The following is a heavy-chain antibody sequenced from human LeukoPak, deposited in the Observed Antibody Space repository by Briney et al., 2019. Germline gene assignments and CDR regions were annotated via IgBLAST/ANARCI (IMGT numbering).Heavy chain of an antibody. V-gene: IGHV3-30-3*01. CDR1: GFTFSSYA. J-gene: IGHJ4*02. CDR2: ISYDGSNK. Sequence: GRSLRLSCAASGFTFSSYAMHWVRQAPGKGLEWVAVISYDGSNKYYADSVKGRFTISRDNSKNTLCLQMNSLRAEDTAVYYCARDHWGRWLQSIDYWGQGTLVTVSS. CDR3: ARDHWGRWLQSIDY. D-gene: IGHD5-24*01.